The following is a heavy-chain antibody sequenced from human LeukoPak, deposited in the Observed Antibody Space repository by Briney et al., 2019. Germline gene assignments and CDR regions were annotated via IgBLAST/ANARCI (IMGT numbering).Heavy chain of an antibody. J-gene: IGHJ4*02. Sequence: SETLSLTCTVSGGSISSYYWSWIRQPPGKGLEWIGYIYYSGSTNYNPSLKSRVTISVDTSKNQFSLKLSSVTAADTAVYYCARSHSGGYSYYFDYWGQGTLVTVSS. V-gene: IGHV4-59*01. D-gene: IGHD1-26*01. CDR3: ARSHSGGYSYYFDY. CDR2: IYYSGST. CDR1: GGSISSYY.